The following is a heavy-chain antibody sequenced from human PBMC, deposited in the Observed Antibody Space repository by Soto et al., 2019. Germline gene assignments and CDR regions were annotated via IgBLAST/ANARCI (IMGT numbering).Heavy chain of an antibody. Sequence: SLKVSCKASGGTFSSYAISWVRQAPGQGLEWMGGTIPIFGTANYAQKFQGRVTITADESTSTAYMELSNLRSEDTAVYYCARVDTAIVPTAYYYYYGMDVWGQGTTVNVSS. CDR2: TIPIFGTA. CDR3: ARVDTAIVPTAYYYYYGMDV. D-gene: IGHD5-18*01. J-gene: IGHJ6*02. CDR1: GGTFSSYA. V-gene: IGHV1-69*13.